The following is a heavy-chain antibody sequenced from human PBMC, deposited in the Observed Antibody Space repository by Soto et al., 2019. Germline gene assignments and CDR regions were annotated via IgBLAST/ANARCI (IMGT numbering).Heavy chain of an antibody. D-gene: IGHD1-1*01. V-gene: IGHV6-1*01. CDR1: GDSVSSNSAT. CDR2: TYYRSKWYN. J-gene: IGHJ5*02. CDR3: AREGSTYNWNDAWNWFDP. Sequence: SQTLSLTCAISGDSVSSNSATWNWIRQSPSRGLEWLGRTYYRSKWYNDYAVSVKSRITINPDTSKNQFSLQLNSVTPEDTAVYYCAREGSTYNWNDAWNWFDPWGQGTLVTVSS.